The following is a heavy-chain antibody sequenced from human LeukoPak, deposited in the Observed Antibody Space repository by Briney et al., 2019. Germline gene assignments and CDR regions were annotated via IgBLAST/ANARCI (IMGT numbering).Heavy chain of an antibody. CDR3: ARFSRSAESY. J-gene: IGHJ4*02. CDR2: IRPDGSEK. CDR1: GFIFSSYW. V-gene: IGHV3-7*01. D-gene: IGHD2-15*01. Sequence: SGGSLRLSCTTSGFIFSSYWMSWVRQAPGKGLEWVANIRPDGSEKQCVDSMKGRFTISRDNAQNSVYLHMNSLTAEDTAVYYCARFSRSAESYWGQGTLVTVSS.